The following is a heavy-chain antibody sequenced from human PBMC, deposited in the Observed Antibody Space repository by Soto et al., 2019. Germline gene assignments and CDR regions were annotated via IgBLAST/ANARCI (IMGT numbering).Heavy chain of an antibody. CDR3: ATFSGYYYVSIRGYDY. J-gene: IGHJ4*02. CDR1: GFTFNDYG. V-gene: IGHV3-20*04. D-gene: IGHD3-22*01. CDR2: INWNGDTT. Sequence: GGSLRLSCTASGFTFNDYGMSWVRQVPGKGLEWVSGINWNGDTTGYADSVEGRFTISRDNSKNTLYLQMNSLRAEDTAVYYCATFSGYYYVSIRGYDYWGQGTLVTVSS.